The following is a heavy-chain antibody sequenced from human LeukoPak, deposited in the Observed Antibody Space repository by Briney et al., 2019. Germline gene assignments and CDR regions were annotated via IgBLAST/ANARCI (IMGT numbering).Heavy chain of an antibody. D-gene: IGHD5-18*01. CDR1: GFTFSSYW. CDR3: ARWSIAKYSYGLDDAFDI. J-gene: IGHJ3*02. V-gene: IGHV3-7*01. Sequence: GGSLRLSCAASGFTFSSYWMSWVRQAPGKGLEWVANIKQDGSEKYYVDSVKGRFTISRDNPKNSLYLQMNSLRAEDTAVYYCARWSIAKYSYGLDDAFDIWGQGTMVTVSS. CDR2: IKQDGSEK.